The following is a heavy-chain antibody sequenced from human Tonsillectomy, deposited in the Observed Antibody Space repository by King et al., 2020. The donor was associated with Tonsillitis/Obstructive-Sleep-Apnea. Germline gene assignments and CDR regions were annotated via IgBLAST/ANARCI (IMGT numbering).Heavy chain of an antibody. Sequence: VQLVESGGGLVQPGGSLRLSCAAAGLTFSSYEMNWVHQAPGKGLEWVSYISSSGSTIYYADSVKGRFTISRDNAKNSLYLQMNSLRAEDTAVYYCVRDSLGWSFDLWGRGTLVSVSS. J-gene: IGHJ2*01. CDR2: ISSSGSTI. CDR1: GLTFSSYE. V-gene: IGHV3-48*03. CDR3: VRDSLGWSFDL. D-gene: IGHD5-12*01.